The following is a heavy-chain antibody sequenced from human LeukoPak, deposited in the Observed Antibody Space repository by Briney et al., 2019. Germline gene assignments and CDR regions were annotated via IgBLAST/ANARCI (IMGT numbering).Heavy chain of an antibody. Sequence: PSETLSLTCTVSGGSISSYYWSWIRQPPGKGLEWIGYIYYSGSTNYNPSLKSRVTISVDTSKNQFSLKLSSVTAADTAVYYCVRVRITGTPRLPDAFDIWGQGTMVTVSS. J-gene: IGHJ3*02. CDR1: GGSISSYY. D-gene: IGHD1-14*01. V-gene: IGHV4-59*01. CDR2: IYYSGST. CDR3: VRVRITGTPRLPDAFDI.